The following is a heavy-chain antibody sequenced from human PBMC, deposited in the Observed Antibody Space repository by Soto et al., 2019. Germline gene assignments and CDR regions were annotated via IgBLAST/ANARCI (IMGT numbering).Heavy chain of an antibody. D-gene: IGHD6-13*01. J-gene: IGHJ4*02. CDR3: ARGIAAAGRFDY. CDR1: GFTFSSYG. Sequence: QVQLVESGGGVVQPRRSLRLSCAASGFTFSSYGMHWVRQAPGKGLEWVAVIWYDGSNKYYADSVKGRFTISRDNSKNTLYLQMNSLRAEDTAVYYCARGIAAAGRFDYWGQGTLVTVSS. CDR2: IWYDGSNK. V-gene: IGHV3-33*01.